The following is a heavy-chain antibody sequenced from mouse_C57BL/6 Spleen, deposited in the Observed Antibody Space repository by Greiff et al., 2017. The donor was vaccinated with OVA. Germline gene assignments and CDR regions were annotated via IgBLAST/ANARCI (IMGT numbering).Heavy chain of an antibody. J-gene: IGHJ1*03. CDR2: IYPGGGYT. V-gene: IGHV1-63*01. Sequence: QVQLKQSGAELVRPGTSVKMSCKASGYTFTNYWIGWAKQRPGHGLEWIGDIYPGGGYTNYNEKFKGKATLTADKSSSTAYMQFSSLTAEDSAIYYCARAYYGYDRYFDVWGTGTTVTVSS. CDR3: ARAYYGYDRYFDV. CDR1: GYTFTNYW. D-gene: IGHD2-9*01.